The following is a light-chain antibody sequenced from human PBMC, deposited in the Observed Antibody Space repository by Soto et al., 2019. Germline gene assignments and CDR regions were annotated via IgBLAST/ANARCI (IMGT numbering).Light chain of an antibody. CDR1: SSNIGAGYD. J-gene: IGLJ2*01. V-gene: IGLV1-40*01. Sequence: QSVLTQPPSVSGAPGQRVTISCTGSSSNIGAGYDGHWYQQLPGTAPKLLIYGNSNRPSGVPDRFSGSKSGTSAFLAITGLQAEDEADYYCQSYDSSLSGYVVFGGGTKVTVL. CDR2: GNS. CDR3: QSYDSSLSGYVV.